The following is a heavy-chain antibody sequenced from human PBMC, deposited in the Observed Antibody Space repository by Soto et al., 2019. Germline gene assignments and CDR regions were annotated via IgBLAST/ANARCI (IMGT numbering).Heavy chain of an antibody. J-gene: IGHJ4*02. D-gene: IGHD3-16*01. V-gene: IGHV4-30-4*01. CDR1: GGSTSSDNY. CDR3: AREGGESSDGLYYFDS. CDR2: IYYSGNT. Sequence: RSLTRTVSGGSTSSDNYWSWIRQPPGKGLEWIGHIYYSGNTDYNPSLKSRLAISIDTSKNQFSLKLSSVTAADTAVYFCAREGGESSDGLYYFDSWGQGSLVTVSS.